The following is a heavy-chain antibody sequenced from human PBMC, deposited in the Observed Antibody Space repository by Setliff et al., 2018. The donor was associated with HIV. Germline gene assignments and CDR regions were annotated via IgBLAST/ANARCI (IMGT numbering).Heavy chain of an antibody. D-gene: IGHD1-1*01. CDR1: GYTFTNYD. CDR2: INPGTGNT. CDR3: ARGKIPSWRLTMFDF. Sequence: GASVKVSCKASGYTFTNYDINWVRQAAGQGLEWMGWINPGTGNTGYPQNFSGRVTMTRNTSINTVYMELSSLRSEDTAIYFCARGKIPSWRLTMFDFWGQGAPVTSPQ. V-gene: IGHV1-8*02. J-gene: IGHJ4*02.